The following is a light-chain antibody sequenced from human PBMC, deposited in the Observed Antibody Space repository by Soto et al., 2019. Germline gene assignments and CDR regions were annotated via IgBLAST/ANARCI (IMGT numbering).Light chain of an antibody. CDR3: LQDYNYPRT. J-gene: IGKJ1*01. Sequence: AILLTQSPSSLSASVGDRVTITCRASQGIRKELGWYQQRPGKAPKVLITAASNLQSGVPPRFSGSGSGTDFTLTISSLQPEDFATYYCLQDYNYPRTFGHGTKVEV. CDR1: QGIRKE. V-gene: IGKV1-6*01. CDR2: AAS.